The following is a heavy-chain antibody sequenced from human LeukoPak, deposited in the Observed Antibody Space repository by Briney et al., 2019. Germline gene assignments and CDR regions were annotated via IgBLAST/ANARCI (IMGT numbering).Heavy chain of an antibody. D-gene: IGHD1-7*01. V-gene: IGHV3-21*01. Sequence: KPGGSLRLSCAASGFTFSSYSMNWVRQAPGKGLEWVSSISSSSSYISYADSVKGRFTISRENAKNSLYLQMNSLRAEDTAVYHCASLGRNGVELSSGYWGQGTLVTVSS. CDR2: ISSSSSYI. CDR3: ASLGRNGVELSSGY. CDR1: GFTFSSYS. J-gene: IGHJ4*02.